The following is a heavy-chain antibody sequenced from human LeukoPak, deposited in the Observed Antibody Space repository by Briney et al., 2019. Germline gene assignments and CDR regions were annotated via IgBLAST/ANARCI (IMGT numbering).Heavy chain of an antibody. V-gene: IGHV3-15*01. D-gene: IGHD3-10*01. CDR3: TTAGRRGSGTDAFDI. J-gene: IGHJ3*02. CDR2: IKSKTDGGTT. CDR1: GFTFSSYS. Sequence: GGSLRLSCAASGFTFSSYSMSWVRQAPGKGLEWVGRIKSKTDGGTTDYAAPVKGRFTISRDDSKNTLYLQMNSLKTEDTAVYYCTTAGRRGSGTDAFDIWGQGTMVTVSS.